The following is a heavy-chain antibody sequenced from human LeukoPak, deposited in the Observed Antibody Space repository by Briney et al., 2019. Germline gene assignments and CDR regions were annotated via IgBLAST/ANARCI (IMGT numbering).Heavy chain of an antibody. CDR1: GASIGSDY. J-gene: IGHJ4*02. V-gene: IGHV4-59*01. CDR3: ARETPYGSGSYPFDY. D-gene: IGHD3-10*01. CDR2: IYNSGST. Sequence: PSETLSLTCTVSGASIGSDYWNWMRQPPGKGLEWIGYIYNSGSTNNNPSLKSRVTISVDTSKKQFSLKLSSVTAADTAVYYCARETPYGSGSYPFDYWGQGILVTVSS.